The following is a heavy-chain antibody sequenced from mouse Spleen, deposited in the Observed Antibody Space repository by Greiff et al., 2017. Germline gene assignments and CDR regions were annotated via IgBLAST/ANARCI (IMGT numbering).Heavy chain of an antibody. D-gene: IGHD1-1*01. V-gene: IGHV1-80*01. Sequence: VHLVESGAELVKPGASVKISCKASGYAFSSYWMNWVKQRPGKGLEWIGQIYPGDGDTNYNGKFEGKATLTADKSSSTAYMQLSSLTSEDSAVYFCARGDYGSSYEYFDVWGTGTTVTVSS. J-gene: IGHJ1*03. CDR1: GYAFSSYW. CDR3: ARGDYGSSYEYFDV. CDR2: IYPGDGDT.